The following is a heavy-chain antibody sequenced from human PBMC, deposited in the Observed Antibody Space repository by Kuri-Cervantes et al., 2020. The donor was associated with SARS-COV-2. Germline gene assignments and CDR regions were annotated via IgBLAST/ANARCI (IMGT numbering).Heavy chain of an antibody. CDR1: GFSFRRYL. D-gene: IGHD1-1*01. Sequence: GGSLRLSCAASGFSFRRYLMNWVRQAPGKGLEWVANINQDGSEKFYVDSGKGRFTISRDNAKNSLYLHLNSLTAEDTAVYFCASQLEPDYYFDYWGQGTLVTVSS. CDR2: INQDGSEK. V-gene: IGHV3-7*05. J-gene: IGHJ4*02. CDR3: ASQLEPDYYFDY.